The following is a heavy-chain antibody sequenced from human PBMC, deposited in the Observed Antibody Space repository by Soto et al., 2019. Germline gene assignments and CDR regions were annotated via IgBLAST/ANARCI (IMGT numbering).Heavy chain of an antibody. J-gene: IGHJ4*02. V-gene: IGHV6-1*01. Sequence: SQTLSLTCGISGDSVSSDNAVWNWIRQSPSRGLEWLGRTYYRSQWYTDYALSVRSRITINPDTSKTQFSLQLNSVTPEDTAVYYCSREATLLRGIINHIDSWGQGVLVTVSS. CDR3: SREATLLRGIINHIDS. D-gene: IGHD3-10*01. CDR2: TYYRSQWYT. CDR1: GDSVSSDNAV.